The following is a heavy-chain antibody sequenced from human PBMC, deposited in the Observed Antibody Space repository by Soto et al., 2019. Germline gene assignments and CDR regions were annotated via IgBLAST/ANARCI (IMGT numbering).Heavy chain of an antibody. V-gene: IGHV3-23*01. CDR3: ARRGIAAAGFDP. CDR2: VSGSGGST. D-gene: IGHD6-13*01. CDR1: GFTFNNYA. J-gene: IGHJ5*02. Sequence: EVQMLESGGDLVQPGGSLRLSCAASGFTFNNYAMNWVRQAPGKGLEWVSAVSGSGGSTYYADSVKGRFTISRDNSRNTLYLQMNSLRVEDTAVYYCARRGIAAAGFDPWGQGTLVTVSS.